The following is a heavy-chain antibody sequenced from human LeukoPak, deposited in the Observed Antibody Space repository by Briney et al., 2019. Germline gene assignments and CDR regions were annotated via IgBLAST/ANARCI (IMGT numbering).Heavy chain of an antibody. CDR2: IKQDGSEK. Sequence: GGSLRLSCAASGFTFSSYWMSWVRQAPGKGLEWVANIKQDGSEKYYVDSVKGRFTISRDNAKNSLYLQMNSLRAEGTAVYYCAREQYYYDSSGYYYAFDYWGQGTLVTVSS. CDR3: AREQYYYDSSGYYYAFDY. V-gene: IGHV3-7*01. D-gene: IGHD3-22*01. J-gene: IGHJ4*02. CDR1: GFTFSSYW.